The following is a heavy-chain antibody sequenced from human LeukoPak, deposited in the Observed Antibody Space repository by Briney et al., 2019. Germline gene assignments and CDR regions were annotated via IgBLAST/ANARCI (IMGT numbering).Heavy chain of an antibody. CDR1: GFTFSLYG. D-gene: IGHD6-19*01. Sequence: GRSLTLSCAASGFTFSLYGMHWVRQAPGNGLEWVAGISYDGTNKNYGDSVKGRFTISRDNFMDTMYLQMNSLRAEDTAVYYCAKGHATEAQYSSGWHDDFGCWGQGVLVTVSS. V-gene: IGHV3-30*18. CDR2: ISYDGTNK. J-gene: IGHJ4*02. CDR3: AKGHATEAQYSSGWHDDFGC.